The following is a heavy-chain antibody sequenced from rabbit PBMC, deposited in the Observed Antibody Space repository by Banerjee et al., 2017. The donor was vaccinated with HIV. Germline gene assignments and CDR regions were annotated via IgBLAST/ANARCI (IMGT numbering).Heavy chain of an antibody. D-gene: IGHD6-1*01. V-gene: IGHV1S45*01. CDR3: ARETPDTTYAFNL. CDR1: GFDFSSSYY. J-gene: IGHJ4*01. CDR2: IYAGSGST. Sequence: QEQLEESGGDLVKPEGSLTLTCTASGFDFSSSYYMCWVRQAPGKGLEWIGCIYAGSGSTYYASWAKGRFTITRSTSLNTVTLQLNSLTAADTATYFCARETPDTTYAFNLWGQGTLVTVS.